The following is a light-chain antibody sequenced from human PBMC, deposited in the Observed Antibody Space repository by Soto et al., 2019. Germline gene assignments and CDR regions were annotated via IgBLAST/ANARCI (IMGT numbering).Light chain of an antibody. CDR3: TSYTTTGTYV. J-gene: IGLJ1*01. CDR1: SSDLGDYNY. V-gene: IGLV2-14*03. CDR2: DVS. Sequence: QSVLTQPASVSGSPGQSITISCTGASSDLGDYNYVSWYQQHPGKAPKLMIYDVSSRPSGVSDRLSGSKSGNTASLTISGLQAEDEADYYCTSYTTTGTYVFATGTKVTVL.